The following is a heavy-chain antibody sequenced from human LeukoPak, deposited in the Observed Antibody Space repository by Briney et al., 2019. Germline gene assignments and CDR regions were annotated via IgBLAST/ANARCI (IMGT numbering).Heavy chain of an antibody. CDR3: AKVVLVGAIFGPGY. J-gene: IGHJ4*02. V-gene: IGHV3-23*01. Sequence: GGTLRLSCAASGFTFRRYGMSWVRQAPGKGLEWVSAISGSGGGSTYYADSVKGRFTISRDNSKNTLYLQMNSLRAEDTAVYYCAKVVLVGAIFGPGYWGQGTLVTVSS. CDR1: GFTFRRYG. D-gene: IGHD1-26*01. CDR2: ISGSGGGST.